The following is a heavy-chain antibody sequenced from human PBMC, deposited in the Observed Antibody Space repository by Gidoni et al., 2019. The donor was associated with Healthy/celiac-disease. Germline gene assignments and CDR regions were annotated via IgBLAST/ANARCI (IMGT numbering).Heavy chain of an antibody. Sequence: EVQLVESGGGLVKPGGSLRLSCAASGFTFSSYSMNWVRQAPGKGLEWVSSISSSSSYIYYADSVKGRFTISRDNAKNSLYLQMNSLRAEDTAVYYCARAPYYYDSSGYFDYWGQGTLVTVSS. CDR3: ARAPYYYDSSGYFDY. J-gene: IGHJ4*02. CDR2: ISSSSSYI. V-gene: IGHV3-21*01. D-gene: IGHD3-22*01. CDR1: GFTFSSYS.